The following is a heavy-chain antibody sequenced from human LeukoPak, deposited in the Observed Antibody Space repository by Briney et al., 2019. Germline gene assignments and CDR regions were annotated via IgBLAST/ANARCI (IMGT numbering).Heavy chain of an antibody. CDR2: ISARGIST. CDR1: GFTFSSSA. Sequence: GGSLRLSCAASGFTFSSSAMSWVRQAPGKGLEWVSSISARGISTYYADSVKGRFTISRDNSKNSVLLQMGSLRAHDTAVYYCVRVNYGGNSGYHFDYWGQGTLVTVSS. J-gene: IGHJ4*02. D-gene: IGHD4-23*01. V-gene: IGHV3-23*01. CDR3: VRVNYGGNSGYHFDY.